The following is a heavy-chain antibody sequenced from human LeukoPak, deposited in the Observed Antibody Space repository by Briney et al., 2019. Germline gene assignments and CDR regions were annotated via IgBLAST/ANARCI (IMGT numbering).Heavy chain of an antibody. V-gene: IGHV3-7*01. CDR1: GFVFSKYW. Sequence: GGSLRLSCAASGFVFSKYWMTWVRQAPGKGLEWVANIQQDGSEKYYVDSVEGRFTISRDNAKNSVYLQMNSLRAEDAAVYYCARCGVTAVSGTNYYYYMDVWGRGTAVTVSS. CDR3: ARCGVTAVSGTNYYYYMDV. D-gene: IGHD5-18*01. J-gene: IGHJ6*03. CDR2: IQQDGSEK.